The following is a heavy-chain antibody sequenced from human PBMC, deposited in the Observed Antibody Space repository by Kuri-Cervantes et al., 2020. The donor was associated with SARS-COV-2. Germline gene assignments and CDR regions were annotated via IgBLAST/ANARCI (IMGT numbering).Heavy chain of an antibody. CDR3: AREDSSGWKRGFDY. CDR2: ISYDGRNK. CDR1: GFTFSSYA. J-gene: IGHJ4*02. Sequence: GGSLRLSCAASGFTFSSYAMHWVRQAPGKGLEWVAVISYDGRNKYYADSVKGRFTISRDNSKNTLYLQMNSLRAEDTAVYYCAREDSSGWKRGFDYWGQGTLVTVSS. V-gene: IGHV3-30*04. D-gene: IGHD6-19*01.